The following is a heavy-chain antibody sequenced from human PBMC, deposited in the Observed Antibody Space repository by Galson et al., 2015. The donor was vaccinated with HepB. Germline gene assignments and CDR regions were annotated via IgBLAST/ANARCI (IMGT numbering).Heavy chain of an antibody. CDR3: ARWFEDYYDSSGYLGSGYFDY. CDR2: IYHSGST. D-gene: IGHD3-22*01. V-gene: IGHV4-30-2*01. Sequence: TLSLTCTVSGGSISSGGYSWSWIRQPPGKGLEWIGYIYHSGSTYYNPSLKSRVTISVDRSKNQFSLKLSSVTAADTAVYYCARWFEDYYDSSGYLGSGYFDYWGQGTLVTVSS. J-gene: IGHJ4*02. CDR1: GGSISSGGYS.